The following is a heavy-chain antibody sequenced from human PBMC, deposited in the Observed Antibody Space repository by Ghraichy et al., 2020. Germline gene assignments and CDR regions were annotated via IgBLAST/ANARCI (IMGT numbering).Heavy chain of an antibody. V-gene: IGHV1-2*02. Sequence: ASVKVSCKASGYTFTGYYMHWVRQAPGQGLEWMGWINPNSGGTNYAQKFQGRVTMTRDTSISTAYKELSRLRSDDTAVYYCARVEDWGSYYYYYGMDVWGQGTTVTLSS. CDR2: INPNSGGT. D-gene: IGHD3-16*01. CDR3: ARVEDWGSYYYYYGMDV. CDR1: GYTFTGYY. J-gene: IGHJ6*02.